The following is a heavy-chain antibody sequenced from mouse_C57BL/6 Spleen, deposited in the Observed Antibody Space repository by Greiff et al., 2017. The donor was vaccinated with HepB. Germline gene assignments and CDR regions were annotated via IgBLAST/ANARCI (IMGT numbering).Heavy chain of an antibody. J-gene: IGHJ4*01. Sequence: QVQLQQSGAELVKPGASVKLSCKASGYTFTSYWMQWVKQRPGQGLEWIGEIDPSDSYTNYNQKFKGKATLTVDTSSSTAYMQLSSLTSEDSAVYYWATYYGPYYAMDYWGQGTSVTVSS. CDR1: GYTFTSYW. V-gene: IGHV1-50*01. D-gene: IGHD2-10*01. CDR2: IDPSDSYT. CDR3: ATYYGPYYAMDY.